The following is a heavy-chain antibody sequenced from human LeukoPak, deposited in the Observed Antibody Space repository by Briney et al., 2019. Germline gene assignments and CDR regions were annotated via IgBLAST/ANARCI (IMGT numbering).Heavy chain of an antibody. Sequence: SETLSLTCTVSGGSISSYYWSWIRQPPGKGLEWIGYIYCSGSTNYNPSLKGRVTISVDTSKNQFSLKLSSVTAADTAVYYCARHGQYCSGGSCYVPFDYWGQGTLVTVSS. D-gene: IGHD2-15*01. CDR2: IYCSGST. CDR1: GGSISSYY. J-gene: IGHJ4*02. CDR3: ARHGQYCSGGSCYVPFDY. V-gene: IGHV4-59*08.